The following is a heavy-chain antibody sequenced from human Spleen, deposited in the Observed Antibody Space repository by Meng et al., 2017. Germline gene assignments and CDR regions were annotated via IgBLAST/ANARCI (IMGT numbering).Heavy chain of an antibody. V-gene: IGHV1-69*02. CDR1: GGTFSRYT. CDR2: IIPILGIA. D-gene: IGHD3-22*01. CDR3: ARAPSNYYDSSGYYFDY. J-gene: IGHJ4*02. Sequence: SVKVSCKASGGTFSRYTISWVRQAPGQGLEWMGRIIPILGIANYAKKFQGRVTITADKSTSTAYMEVNSLRSEDTAVYYCARAPSNYYDSSGYYFDYWGQGTLVTVSS.